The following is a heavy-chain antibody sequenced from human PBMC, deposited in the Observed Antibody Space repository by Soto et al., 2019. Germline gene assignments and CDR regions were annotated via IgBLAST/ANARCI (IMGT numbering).Heavy chain of an antibody. V-gene: IGHV4-59*01. CDR3: ARERGADDEDYYGSGSNYEGNYYYWVMDV. CDR1: GGSISRYY. CDR2: IYYSGST. Sequence: PLETLSLACTVSGGSISRYYWSWIRQPPGKGVEGIGYIYYSGSTNYNPSLKSRVTISVDTSKNQFSLKLSSVTAADTAVYYWARERGADDEDYYGSGSNYEGNYYYWVMDVWGQGTTDTVSS. J-gene: IGHJ6*02. D-gene: IGHD3-10*01.